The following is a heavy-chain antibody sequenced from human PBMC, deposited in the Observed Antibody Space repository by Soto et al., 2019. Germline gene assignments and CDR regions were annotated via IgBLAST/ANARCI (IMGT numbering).Heavy chain of an antibody. V-gene: IGHV4-39*01. D-gene: IGHD2-15*01. J-gene: IGHJ6*02. CDR1: GGSISSTDHY. CDR3: ARLVFHCLRGSCDDYSFYGMDV. Sequence: SETLSLTCTVSGGSISSTDHYWGWVRQPPGKGLEWLGSIYFAGSTFHNPALKSRATISVDTSRNQFSLRLTTVTASDTAVYYCARLVFHCLRGSCDDYSFYGMDVWGQGTTVTVSS. CDR2: IYFAGST.